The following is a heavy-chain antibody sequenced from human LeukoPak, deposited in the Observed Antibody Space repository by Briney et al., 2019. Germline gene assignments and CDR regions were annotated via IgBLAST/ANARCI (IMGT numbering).Heavy chain of an antibody. CDR2: VNWNGGST. D-gene: IGHD3-22*01. J-gene: IGHJ4*02. CDR1: GFTFDNYG. V-gene: IGHV3-20*04. Sequence: TGGSLGLSCAASGFTFDNYGMTWVRQVPGKGLEWVSGVNWNGGSTGYADSVKGRFTISRDNAKNSLYLQMNSLRAEDTALYYCARASLYDNSAYYLDYWGQGTLVTVSS. CDR3: ARASLYDNSAYYLDY.